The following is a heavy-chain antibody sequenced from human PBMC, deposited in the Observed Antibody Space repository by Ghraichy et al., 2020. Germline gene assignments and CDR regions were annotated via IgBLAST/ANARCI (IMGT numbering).Heavy chain of an antibody. CDR2: FSSSGRTI. CDR3: ARGGYGDYYYDS. V-gene: IGHV3-48*02. D-gene: IGHD4-17*01. CDR1: GFTFSSYS. J-gene: IGHJ4*02. Sequence: GALRLSCAASGFTFSSYSMNWVRQAPGKGLEWLSYFSSSGRTIYYADSVKGRFTISRDNAKNSLYLQMDSLRDEDTAVYYCARGGYGDYYYDSWGQGTLVTVSS.